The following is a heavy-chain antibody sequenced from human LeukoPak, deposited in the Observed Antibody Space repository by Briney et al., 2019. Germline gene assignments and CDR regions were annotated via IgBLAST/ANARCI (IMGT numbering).Heavy chain of an antibody. J-gene: IGHJ3*02. CDR2: INSNGSNA. D-gene: IGHD4-23*01. CDR1: GFTFSNYW. Sequence: PGGSLRLSCAASGFTFSNYWMHWVRQAPGKGLEWVSRINSNGSNATYADSVKGRFTISRDNAKNTLSVQMNSLRAEDTAVYYCARDVGGNLGDASDIWGHGAMVSASS. CDR3: ARDVGGNLGDASDI. V-gene: IGHV3-74*03.